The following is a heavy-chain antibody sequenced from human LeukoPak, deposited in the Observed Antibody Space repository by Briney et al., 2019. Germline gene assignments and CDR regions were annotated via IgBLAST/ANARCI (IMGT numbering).Heavy chain of an antibody. CDR1: GFTFSSYA. V-gene: IGHV3-30-3*01. D-gene: IGHD1-26*01. Sequence: GRSLRLSCAASGFTFSSYAMHWVRQAPGKGLEWVAVISYDGGNKYYADSVKGRFTISRDNSKNTLYLQMNSLRAEDTAVYYCAREGGSGSYSSYFDYWGQGTLVTVSS. CDR2: ISYDGGNK. CDR3: AREGGSGSYSSYFDY. J-gene: IGHJ4*02.